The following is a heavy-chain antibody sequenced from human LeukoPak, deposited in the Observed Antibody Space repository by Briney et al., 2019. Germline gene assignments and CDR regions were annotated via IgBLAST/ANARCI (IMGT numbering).Heavy chain of an antibody. J-gene: IGHJ5*02. CDR2: IKSQTGGGTT. D-gene: IGHD5-18*01. Sequence: GGSLRLSCAASGFTFSDAWMSWVRQAPGKGLEWVGRIKSQTGGGTTDYAAPVKGRFSISRDDSRNTLYLQMNSLITEDTAVYYCATHTAANWFDPWGQGTLVTVSS. CDR3: ATHTAANWFDP. V-gene: IGHV3-15*01. CDR1: GFTFSDAW.